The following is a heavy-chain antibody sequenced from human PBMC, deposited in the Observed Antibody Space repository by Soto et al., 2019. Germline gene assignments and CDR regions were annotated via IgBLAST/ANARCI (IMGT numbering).Heavy chain of an antibody. CDR2: ISGSGGST. J-gene: IGHJ4*02. Sequence: EVQLLESGGGLVQPGGSLRLSCAASGFTLSSYAMRWVRQAPGKGLEWVSAISGSGGSTYYADSVKGRFTISRDNSKNTLYLQMNSLRAEDTAVYYCAKVGGVPYSSGWPDYWGQGTLVTVSS. V-gene: IGHV3-23*01. CDR3: AKVGGVPYSSGWPDY. D-gene: IGHD6-19*01. CDR1: GFTLSSYA.